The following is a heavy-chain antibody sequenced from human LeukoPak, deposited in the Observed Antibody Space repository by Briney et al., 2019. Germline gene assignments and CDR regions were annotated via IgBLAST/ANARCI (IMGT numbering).Heavy chain of an antibody. CDR2: IRATVSGGAT. Sequence: GGSLRLSCTASGFTFGNYAMNWVRQAPGKGLEWVAFIRATVSGGATEYAASVKDRFTISRDDSKRIAYLQMDSLKTDDTAVYYCSRGLRPAPLDYWGQGTLVTVSS. CDR3: SRGLRPAPLDY. CDR1: GFTFGNYA. J-gene: IGHJ4*02. D-gene: IGHD2-2*01. V-gene: IGHV3-49*04.